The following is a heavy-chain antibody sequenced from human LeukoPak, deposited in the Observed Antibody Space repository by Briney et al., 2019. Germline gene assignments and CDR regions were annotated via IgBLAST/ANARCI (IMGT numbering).Heavy chain of an antibody. D-gene: IGHD4-11*01. Sequence: ASVKVSCKASGGTFSSYAISWVRQAPGQGLEWMGGIIPIFGTANYAQKFQGRVTITADESTGTAYMELSSLRSEDTAVYYCASFTVTTGNYYFDYWGQGTLVTVSS. CDR2: IIPIFGTA. J-gene: IGHJ4*02. CDR1: GGTFSSYA. CDR3: ASFTVTTGNYYFDY. V-gene: IGHV1-69*13.